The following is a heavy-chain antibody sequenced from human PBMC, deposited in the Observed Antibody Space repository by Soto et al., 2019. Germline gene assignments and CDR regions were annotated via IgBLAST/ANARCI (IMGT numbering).Heavy chain of an antibody. V-gene: IGHV3-21*06. J-gene: IGHJ4*02. CDR1: GFTFTRYS. CDR3: ARESEDLTSNFDY. CDR2: ISSTTNYI. Sequence: PGGSLRLSCAASGFTFTRYSLNWVRQAPGTGLEWVSSISSTTNYIYYGDSMKGRFTISRDNGKNSLYLEIHSLRAEDTAVYYCARESEDLTSNFDYWGQGTLVTVSS.